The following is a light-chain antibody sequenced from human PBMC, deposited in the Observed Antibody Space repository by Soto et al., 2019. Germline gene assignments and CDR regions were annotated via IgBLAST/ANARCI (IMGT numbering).Light chain of an antibody. J-gene: IGKJ1*01. CDR2: TAS. CDR1: HVVSSSY. Sequence: EIVLTQSPGTLSLSPGERATLSCRASHVVSSSYLAWYQHKPGQAPRLVIYTASSRATGIPDRFSGSGSGTDFILTISRLEPEDFAVYYCQQYGSSPLTFGQGTKVEIK. CDR3: QQYGSSPLT. V-gene: IGKV3-20*01.